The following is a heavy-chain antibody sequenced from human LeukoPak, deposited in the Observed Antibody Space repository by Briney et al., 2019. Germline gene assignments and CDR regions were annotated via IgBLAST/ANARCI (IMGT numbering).Heavy chain of an antibody. D-gene: IGHD2-2*01. Sequence: SETLSLTCAVSGYSISSGYYWGWIRQPPGKGLEWIGSIYHSGSTNYNPSLKSRVTISVDTSKNQFSLKLSSVTAADTAVYYCARINNYCSSTSCRDYWGQGTLVTVSS. V-gene: IGHV4-38-2*01. CDR1: GYSISSGYY. J-gene: IGHJ4*02. CDR2: IYHSGST. CDR3: ARINNYCSSTSCRDY.